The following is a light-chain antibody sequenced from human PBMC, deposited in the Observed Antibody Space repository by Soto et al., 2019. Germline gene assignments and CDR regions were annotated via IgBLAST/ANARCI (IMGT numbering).Light chain of an antibody. CDR2: GAS. Sequence: EIVMTQSPATLSVSPGERATLSCRASQSVSSNLAWYQQKPGQAPRLLIYGASTRVTGIPARFSGSGSGTEFTPTISSLQSEDFAVYYCQQYNNWPRTFGQGTKVEIK. CDR1: QSVSSN. J-gene: IGKJ1*01. V-gene: IGKV3-15*01. CDR3: QQYNNWPRT.